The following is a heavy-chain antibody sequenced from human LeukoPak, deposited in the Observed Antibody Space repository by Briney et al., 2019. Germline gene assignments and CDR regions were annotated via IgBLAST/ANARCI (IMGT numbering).Heavy chain of an antibody. D-gene: IGHD1-26*01. CDR1: GGSISSSSYY. Sequence: SETLSLTCTVSGGSISSSSYYWGWIRQPPGKGLEWIGSIYYSGSTYYNPSLKSRVTISVDTSKNQFSLKLSSVTAADTAVYYCARDRWELHYFDYWGQGTLVTVSS. CDR3: ARDRWELHYFDY. J-gene: IGHJ4*02. V-gene: IGHV4-39*07. CDR2: IYYSGST.